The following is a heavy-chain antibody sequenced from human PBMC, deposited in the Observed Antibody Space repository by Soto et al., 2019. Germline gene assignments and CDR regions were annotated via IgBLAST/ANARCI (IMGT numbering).Heavy chain of an antibody. CDR2: IDPSDSYT. CDR1: GYSFTSYW. D-gene: IGHD2-15*01. CDR3: ATRYGGNTAFDI. J-gene: IGHJ3*02. V-gene: IGHV5-10-1*01. Sequence: GESLKISWKGSGYSFTSYWISWVRQMPGKGLEWMGRIDPSDSYTNYSPSFQGHVTISADKSISTAYLQWSSLKASDTAMYYCATRYGGNTAFDIWGQGTMVTVSS.